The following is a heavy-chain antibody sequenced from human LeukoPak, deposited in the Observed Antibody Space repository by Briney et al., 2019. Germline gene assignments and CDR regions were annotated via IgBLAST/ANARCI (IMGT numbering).Heavy chain of an antibody. CDR2: IYPSDSDT. V-gene: IGHV5-51*01. D-gene: IGHD6-13*01. Sequence: GESLKISCKGSGYSFTSYWIGWVRQMPGKGLEWMGIIYPSDSDTRYSPSFQGQVTISADKSISTAYLQWSSLKASDTAMYYCARRVAYTYSSSWYYFDYWGQGTLVTVSS. J-gene: IGHJ4*02. CDR1: GYSFTSYW. CDR3: ARRVAYTYSSSWYYFDY.